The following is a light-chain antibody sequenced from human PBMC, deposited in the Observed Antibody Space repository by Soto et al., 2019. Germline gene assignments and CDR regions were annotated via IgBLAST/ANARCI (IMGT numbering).Light chain of an antibody. Sequence: DIQMTQSPSTLSASVGDRVTITCRASQSISSWLAWYQQKPGKAPKLLIYAASSLQSGVPSRFSGGGSGTDFTLTISRLEPEDFAVYYCQQCGSSPWTFGQGTKVDIK. V-gene: IGKV1-5*01. J-gene: IGKJ1*01. CDR2: AAS. CDR1: QSISSW. CDR3: QQCGSSPWT.